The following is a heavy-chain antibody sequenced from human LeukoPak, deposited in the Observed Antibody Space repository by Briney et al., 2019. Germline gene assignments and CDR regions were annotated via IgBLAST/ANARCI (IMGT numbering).Heavy chain of an antibody. D-gene: IGHD3-22*01. CDR1: GGSIISSDYH. CDR2: INHSGST. V-gene: IGHV4-39*07. Sequence: SETLSLTCTVSGGSIISSDYHWSWIRQPPGKGLEWIGEINHSGSTNYNPSLKSRVTISVDTSKKQFSLKLSSVTAADTAVYYCVTYYFDSSGPKKNYWGQGTLVTVSS. J-gene: IGHJ4*02. CDR3: VTYYFDSSGPKKNY.